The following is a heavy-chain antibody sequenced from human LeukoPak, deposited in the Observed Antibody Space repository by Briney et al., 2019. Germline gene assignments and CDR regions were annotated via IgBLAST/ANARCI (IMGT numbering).Heavy chain of an antibody. CDR2: ISGGGAST. J-gene: IGHJ6*03. V-gene: IGHV3-23*01. CDR1: GFTFTESA. CDR3: AKGPMLRFFPAHFYYMDV. D-gene: IGHD3-3*01. Sequence: GRCLRLSCAASGFTFTESAMTPVRQAPGKGPEWVSSISGGGASTYYADSMRGRFTISRDNSKNTLFLQMNSLRAADTAVYFCAKGPMLRFFPAHFYYMDVWGKGTTVTVSS.